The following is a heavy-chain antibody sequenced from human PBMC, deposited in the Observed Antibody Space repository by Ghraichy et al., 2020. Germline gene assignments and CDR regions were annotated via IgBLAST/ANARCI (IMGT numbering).Heavy chain of an antibody. CDR3: ARREGGSYLVY. CDR1: GYTFTTYW. Sequence: GGSLRLSCKGSGYTFTTYWIGWVRQMPGKGLEWMGIIYPGDSDTRYSPSFQGQVTISADKSITTAYLQWSSLKASDSAMYYCARREGGSYLVYWGQGTLVTVSS. D-gene: IGHD3-16*01. V-gene: IGHV5-51*01. J-gene: IGHJ4*02. CDR2: IYPGDSDT.